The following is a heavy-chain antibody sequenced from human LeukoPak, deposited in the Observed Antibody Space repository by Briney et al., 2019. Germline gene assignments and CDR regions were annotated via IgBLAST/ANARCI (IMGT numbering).Heavy chain of an antibody. CDR2: IYHRGST. J-gene: IGHJ4*02. D-gene: IGHD3-3*01. CDR3: ARGAEYYAIWRGYAGYSDY. V-gene: IGHV4-4*07. Sequence: SETLSLTCTVSGGSISSYYWSWIRQPAGKGLEWIGRIYHRGSTYYNPSLRSRVTISLDRSKKKFSLKLTSVTAADTAVYFCARGAEYYAIWRGYAGYSDYWGQGISVTVSS. CDR1: GGSISSYY.